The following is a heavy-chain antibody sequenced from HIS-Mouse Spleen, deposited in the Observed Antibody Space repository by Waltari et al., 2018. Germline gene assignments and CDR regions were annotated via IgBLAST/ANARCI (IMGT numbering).Heavy chain of an antibody. CDR1: GFTFSSYA. Sequence: QVQLVESGGGVVQPGRSLRLSCAASGFTFSSYAMHWVRQAPGKGLEWVAVISYDGSNKYYADSVKGRFTISRDNSKNTLYLQMNSLRAEDTAVYYCASNHIAALDYWGQGTLVTVSS. D-gene: IGHD6-6*01. CDR2: ISYDGSNK. CDR3: ASNHIAALDY. V-gene: IGHV3-30-3*01. J-gene: IGHJ4*02.